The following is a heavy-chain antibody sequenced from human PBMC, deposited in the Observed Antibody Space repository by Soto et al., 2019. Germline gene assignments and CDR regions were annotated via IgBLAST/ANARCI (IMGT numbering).Heavy chain of an antibody. CDR2: ISAYNGNT. J-gene: IGHJ4*02. Sequence: QVQLVQSGAELKKPGASVKVSCKASGYTFTSYHINWVRQSPGQGLEWMGWISAYNGNTNYAQKLQGRATMTTDTSTSTANMELRSLRSDDTAVYYCARDAPPADYWGQGTLVTVSS. V-gene: IGHV1-18*01. CDR1: GYTFTSYH. CDR3: ARDAPPADY.